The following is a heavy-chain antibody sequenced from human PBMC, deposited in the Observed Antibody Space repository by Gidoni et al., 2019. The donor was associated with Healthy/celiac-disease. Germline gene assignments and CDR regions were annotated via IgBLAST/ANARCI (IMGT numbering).Heavy chain of an antibody. CDR2: NSAYNCNT. V-gene: IGHV1-18*01. CDR1: GYTFTSYG. D-gene: IGHD6-13*01. J-gene: IGHJ5*02. CDR3: SRVRAGIAAAEPNWFDP. Sequence: QVQMVQSGAEVKKPGASVKVSGKASGYTFTSYGISWGRQAPGQGLEWMGWNSAYNCNTNYAHELPGRVTMTTDTSTSTAYMELRSLRSDDTAVYYCSRVRAGIAAAEPNWFDPWGQGTLVTVSS.